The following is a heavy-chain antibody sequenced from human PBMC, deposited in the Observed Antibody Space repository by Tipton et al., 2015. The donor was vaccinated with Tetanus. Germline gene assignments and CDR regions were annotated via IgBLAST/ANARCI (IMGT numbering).Heavy chain of an antibody. CDR1: GDSITRDGYS. CDR3: ARATEHDIMTGYDN. J-gene: IGHJ4*02. V-gene: IGHV4-30-2*01. Sequence: TLSLTCTVSGDSITRDGYSWHWIRQPPGKGLEWIGYISDGGQSYYSPSLERRATISRDMSNNHFSLKLTSVTTADTAVYYCARATEHDIMTGYDNWGPGTQVTVSS. CDR2: ISDGGQS. D-gene: IGHD3-9*01.